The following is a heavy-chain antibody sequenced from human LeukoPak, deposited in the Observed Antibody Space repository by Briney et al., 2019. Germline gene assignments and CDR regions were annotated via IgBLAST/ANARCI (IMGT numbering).Heavy chain of an antibody. CDR2: INPNSGGT. J-gene: IGHJ4*02. CDR1: GYTFTGSY. V-gene: IGHV1-2*06. CDR3: ARGKGAYYDFWSGYYTKKYFDY. Sequence: ASVKVSCKASGYTFTGSYMHWVRQAPGQGLEWLRRINPNSGGTNYAQKFQGRVAVTRNTSISTAYMELSSLRSEDTAVYYCARGKGAYYDFWSGYYTKKYFDYWGQGTLVTVSS. D-gene: IGHD3-3*01.